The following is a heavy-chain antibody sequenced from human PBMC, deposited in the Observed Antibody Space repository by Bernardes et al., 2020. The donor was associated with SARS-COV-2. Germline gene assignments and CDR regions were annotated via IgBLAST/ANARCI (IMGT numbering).Heavy chain of an antibody. V-gene: IGHV3-21*01. Sequence: GGSLRLSCEASGFNFKSYTLNWVRQAPGKGLEWVSSISDSSDYIFHPDSVRGRFTISRDNANNSLFLHMASLRAEDTAVYYCVRDRLGAMRAFDVWGQGTFVAVSS. CDR3: VRDRLGAMRAFDV. D-gene: IGHD6-6*01. J-gene: IGHJ3*01. CDR1: GFNFKSYT. CDR2: ISDSSDYI.